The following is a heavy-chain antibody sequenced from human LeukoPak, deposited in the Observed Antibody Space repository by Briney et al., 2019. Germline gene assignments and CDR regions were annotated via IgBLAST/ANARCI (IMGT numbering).Heavy chain of an antibody. CDR1: GFSLYSRGVG. V-gene: IGHV2-5*01. J-gene: IGHJ4*02. CDR3: AHRRPGHLTGWDNSYFDN. CDR2: IYWYDDK. Sequence: SGPTLVNPTQTLTLTCTFSGFSLYSRGVGVGLIRQPPGKALEWLAVIYWYDDKRYNPSLRSRLTMSKHASKSQVFLVMSNMDPVATSTYYCAHRRPGHLTGWDNSYFDNWGPGTLVTVSS. D-gene: IGHD1/OR15-1a*01.